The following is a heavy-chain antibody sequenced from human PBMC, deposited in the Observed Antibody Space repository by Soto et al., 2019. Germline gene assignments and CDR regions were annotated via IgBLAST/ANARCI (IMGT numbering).Heavy chain of an antibody. V-gene: IGHV6-1*01. D-gene: IGHD6-13*01. CDR1: GGSVSSNSSA. CDR3: VKTPASGTLDP. J-gene: IGHJ5*02. CDR2: TNYRSKWSN. Sequence: SQTLSLTCAISGGSVSSNSSAWNWIRQSPSRGLEWLGRTNYRSKWSNDYAVFGKSRMTINPDTSQTQFSRQLNSVTREDTAVYYCVKTPASGTLDPWGQGILVTVSS.